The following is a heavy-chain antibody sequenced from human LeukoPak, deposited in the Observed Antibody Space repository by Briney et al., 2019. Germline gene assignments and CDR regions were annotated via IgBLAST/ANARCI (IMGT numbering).Heavy chain of an antibody. CDR1: GFTLSTYS. J-gene: IGHJ6*02. Sequence: GGSLRLSCTASGFTLSTYSMNWVRQAPGKGLEWVSSISTSSSYIYYADSVKGRFTISRDNAKNSLYLQMNTLRAEDTAVYYCAREAFASGWPNYYYGMDVWGQGTTVTVSS. CDR2: ISTSSSYI. V-gene: IGHV3-21*01. CDR3: AREAFASGWPNYYYGMDV. D-gene: IGHD6-25*01.